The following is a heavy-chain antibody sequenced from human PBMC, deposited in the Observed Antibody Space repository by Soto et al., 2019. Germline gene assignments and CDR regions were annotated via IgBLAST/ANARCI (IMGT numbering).Heavy chain of an antibody. CDR2: IYYSGST. Sequence: ETLSLTCTVSGGSISSYYWSWIRQPPGKGLEWIGYIYYSGSTNYNPSLKSRVTISVDTSKNQFSLKLSSVTAADTAVYYCARGGLLWFGELSHYFDYWGQGTLVTVSS. CDR1: GGSISSYY. D-gene: IGHD3-10*01. V-gene: IGHV4-59*01. CDR3: ARGGLLWFGELSHYFDY. J-gene: IGHJ4*02.